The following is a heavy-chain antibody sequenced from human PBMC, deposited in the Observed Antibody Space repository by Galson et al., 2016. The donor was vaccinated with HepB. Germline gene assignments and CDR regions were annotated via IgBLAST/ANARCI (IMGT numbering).Heavy chain of an antibody. D-gene: IGHD3-3*01. CDR3: ARALGLLSP. CDR1: GFSFTSNA. J-gene: IGHJ5*02. V-gene: IGHV1-3*01. CDR2: INAGNGNT. Sequence: SGFSFTSNAVQWVRQAPGQSLEWMGWINAGNGNTKYSQKFQGRVTITMDTSASTAYMELSSLRFDDTAVYYCARALGLLSPWGQGTLVTVSS.